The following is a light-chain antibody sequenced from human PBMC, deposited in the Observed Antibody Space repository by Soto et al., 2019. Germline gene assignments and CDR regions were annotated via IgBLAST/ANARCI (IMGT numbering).Light chain of an antibody. J-gene: IGKJ4*01. CDR3: QQYGSSPPLT. V-gene: IGKV3-20*01. Sequence: EIVLTQSPGTLSLSPGERATLSCRASQSVSTYLAWYQQKPGQAPRLLIYDAVNRATGIPARFSGSGSGTDFTLTISKLEPEDFALYYCQQYGSSPPLTFGGGTKVDIK. CDR2: DAV. CDR1: QSVSTY.